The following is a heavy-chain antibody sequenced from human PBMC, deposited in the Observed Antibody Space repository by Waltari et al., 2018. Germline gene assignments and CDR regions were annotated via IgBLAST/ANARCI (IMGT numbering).Heavy chain of an antibody. D-gene: IGHD5-12*01. CDR2: IYYSGST. V-gene: IGHV4-39*01. CDR1: GGSISSSSYY. CDR3: ARHWKKSGYRFDP. Sequence: QLQLQESGPGLVKPSETLSLTCTVSGGSISSSSYYWGGIRQSPGKGLEWIGSIYYSGSTYYNPTLKRGVTISGDTSKNQFSLKLSSVTAADTAVYYCARHWKKSGYRFDPWGQGTLVTVSS. J-gene: IGHJ5*02.